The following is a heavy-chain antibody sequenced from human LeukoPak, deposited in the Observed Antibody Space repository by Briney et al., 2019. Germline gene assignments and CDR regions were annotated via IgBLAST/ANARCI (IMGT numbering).Heavy chain of an antibody. CDR2: ISGSGGST. D-gene: IGHD3-10*01. CDR1: GFTFSSYA. V-gene: IGHV3-23*01. J-gene: IGHJ4*02. CDR3: AKEHMVTMVRGVVYYFDY. Sequence: GGSLRLSRAASGFTFSSYAMSWVRQAPGKGLEWVSAISGSGGSTYYADSVKGRFTISRDNSKNTLYLQMNSLRAEDTAVYYCAKEHMVTMVRGVVYYFDYWGQGTLDTASS.